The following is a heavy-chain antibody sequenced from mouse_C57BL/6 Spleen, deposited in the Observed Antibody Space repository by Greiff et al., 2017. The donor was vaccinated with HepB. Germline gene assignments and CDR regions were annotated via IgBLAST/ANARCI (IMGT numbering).Heavy chain of an antibody. CDR1: GYTFTSYT. CDR2: INPSSGYT. D-gene: IGHD2-4*01. V-gene: IGHV1-4*01. J-gene: IGHJ3*01. Sequence: VQLQQSGAELARPGASVKMSCKASGYTFTSYTMHWVKQRPGQGLEWIGYINPSSGYTKYNQKFKDKATLTADKSSSTAYMQLSSLTSEDSAVYYCARLDYDYAWFAYWGQGTLVTVSA. CDR3: ARLDYDYAWFAY.